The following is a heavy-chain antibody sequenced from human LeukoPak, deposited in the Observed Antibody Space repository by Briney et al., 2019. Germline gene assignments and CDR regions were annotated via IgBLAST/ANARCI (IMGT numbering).Heavy chain of an antibody. Sequence: SVKVSCKASGVTFSSYAISWVRQAPGQGLEWMGGIIPIFGTANYAQTFQGRVTITADESTSTAYMELSSLRSEDTAVYYCARDPRYYDSSGYLDYWGQGTLVTVSS. CDR1: GVTFSSYA. CDR2: IIPIFGTA. V-gene: IGHV1-69*13. J-gene: IGHJ4*02. CDR3: ARDPRYYDSSGYLDY. D-gene: IGHD3-22*01.